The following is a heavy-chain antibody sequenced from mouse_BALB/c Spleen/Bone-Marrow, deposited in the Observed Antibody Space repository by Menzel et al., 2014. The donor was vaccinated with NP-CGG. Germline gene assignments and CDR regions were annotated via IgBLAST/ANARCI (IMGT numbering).Heavy chain of an antibody. CDR1: GFNIKDTY. J-gene: IGHJ4*01. Sequence: VQLKQYRAELVHPAAAVKWSCTASGFNIKDTYMHWVKQRPEQGLEWIGRIVPATGNTKYDPKFQGKATFTADTSSKTAYMQRRSLTSEDSAGYYCARGGYGSRPYYYAM. D-gene: IGHD1-1*01. V-gene: IGHV14-3*02. CDR2: IVPATGNT. CDR3: ARGGYGSRPYYYAM.